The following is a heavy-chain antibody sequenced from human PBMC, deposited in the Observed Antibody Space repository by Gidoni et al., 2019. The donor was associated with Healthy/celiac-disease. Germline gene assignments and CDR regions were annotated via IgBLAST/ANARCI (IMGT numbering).Heavy chain of an antibody. V-gene: IGHV3-48*03. CDR2: ISSRGSTI. Sequence: EVQLVESGGGLVQPGGSLRLSWAASGFTFSSYEMNWVRQAPGKGLEWVSYISSRGSTIYYADSVKGRFTISRDNAKNSLYLQMNSLRAEDTAVYYCARDPDYFDYWGQGTLVTVSS. CDR3: ARDPDYFDY. CDR1: GFTFSSYE. J-gene: IGHJ4*02.